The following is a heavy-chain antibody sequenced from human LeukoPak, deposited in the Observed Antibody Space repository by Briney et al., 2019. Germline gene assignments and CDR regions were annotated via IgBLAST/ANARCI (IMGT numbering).Heavy chain of an antibody. V-gene: IGHV1-2*02. CDR2: MNPNSGDT. J-gene: IGHJ4*02. Sequence: ASVKVSCKASVYTFTNFYIHWVRQAPGQGLEWMGWMNPNSGDTSYAREFQDRVTMTRDTSLSTAYTELSRLRSDDTAVYFCARRPINCIITNCYVDYWGQGTPVTVSS. CDR3: ARRPINCIITNCYVDY. CDR1: VYTFTNFY. D-gene: IGHD2-2*01.